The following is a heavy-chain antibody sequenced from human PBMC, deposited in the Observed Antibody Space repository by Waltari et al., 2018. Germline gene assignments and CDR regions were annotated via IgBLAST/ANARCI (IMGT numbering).Heavy chain of an antibody. CDR2: INHSGST. Sequence: QVQLQQWGAGLLKPSEPLSLTCAVYGRSFSCSYWSWNRQPPGKGLEWIGEINHSGSTNYNPSLKSRVTISVDTSKNQFSLKLSSVTAADTAVYYCATSVDTAMASKFLGWFDPWGQGTLVTVSS. D-gene: IGHD5-18*01. CDR3: ATSVDTAMASKFLGWFDP. CDR1: GRSFSCSY. J-gene: IGHJ5*02. V-gene: IGHV4-34*01.